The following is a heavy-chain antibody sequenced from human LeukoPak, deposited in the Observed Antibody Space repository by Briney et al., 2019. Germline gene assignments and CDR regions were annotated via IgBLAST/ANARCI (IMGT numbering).Heavy chain of an antibody. V-gene: IGHV4-34*01. CDR1: GASFSGYY. CDR2: INHSGST. Sequence: PSETLSLTCAVYGASFSGYYWSWIRQPPGKGLEWIGEINHSGSTNYNPSLMSRVTISVDTSKNQFSLKLSSVTAADTAVYYCARGRTYYDILTGQGRRGYWFDPWGQGTLVTVSS. CDR3: ARGRTYYDILTGQGRRGYWFDP. D-gene: IGHD3-9*01. J-gene: IGHJ5*02.